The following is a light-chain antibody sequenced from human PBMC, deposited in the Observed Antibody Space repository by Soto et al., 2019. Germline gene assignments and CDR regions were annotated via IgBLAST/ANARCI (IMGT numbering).Light chain of an antibody. V-gene: IGLV2-23*01. CDR3: CSYAGSTWV. CDR2: EGS. J-gene: IGLJ3*02. CDR1: SSDVGSYNL. Sequence: QAVVTQPASVSGSPGQSITISCTGTSSDVGSYNLVSWYQQHPGKAPKLMIYEGSKRPSGVSNRFSGSKSGNTASLTISGLQAEDEADYYCCSYAGSTWVFGGGTKLTVL.